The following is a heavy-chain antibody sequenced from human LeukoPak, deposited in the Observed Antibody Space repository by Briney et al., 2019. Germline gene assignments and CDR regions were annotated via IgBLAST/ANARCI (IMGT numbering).Heavy chain of an antibody. CDR1: GGSISSSSYY. CDR3: ARPLRTYSNIPN. D-gene: IGHD6-13*01. Sequence: SETLSLTCTVSGGSISSSSYYWGWIRQPPGKGLEWIGSIYYSWSTYYNPSLKSRVTISVDTSKNQFSLKLSPVTAAETAVYYCARPLRTYSNIPNWGQGTLVTVAS. CDR2: IYYSWST. V-gene: IGHV4-39*07. J-gene: IGHJ4*02.